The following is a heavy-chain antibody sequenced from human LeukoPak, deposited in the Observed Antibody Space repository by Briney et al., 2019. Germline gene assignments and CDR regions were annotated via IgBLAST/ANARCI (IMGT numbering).Heavy chain of an antibody. V-gene: IGHV4-61*02. J-gene: IGHJ6*02. CDR1: GGSISSGSYY. CDR2: IYTSGST. CDR3: AREGGYDSFYYYGMDV. D-gene: IGHD5-12*01. Sequence: SQTLSLTCTVSGGSISSGSYYWSWIRQPAGKGLEWIGRIYTSGSTNYNPSPKSRVTISVDTSKNQFSLKLSSVTAADTAVYYCAREGGYDSFYYYGMDVWGQGTTVTVSS.